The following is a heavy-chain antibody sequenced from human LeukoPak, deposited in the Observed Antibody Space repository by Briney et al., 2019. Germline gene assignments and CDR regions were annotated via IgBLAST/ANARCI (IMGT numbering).Heavy chain of an antibody. Sequence: ASVKVSCKASGYTFTSYAISWVRQAPGQGLENMGWISAYNGATAHAQKLQGRVTMTTDTSTSTAYMELRSLRSDDTAMYYCARLDLXYAXGSYYXSWFDPWGQGTLVTVS. CDR3: ARLDLXYAXGSYYXSWFDP. CDR2: ISAYNGAT. CDR1: GYTFTSYA. J-gene: IGHJ5*02. D-gene: IGHD3-10*01. V-gene: IGHV1-18*01.